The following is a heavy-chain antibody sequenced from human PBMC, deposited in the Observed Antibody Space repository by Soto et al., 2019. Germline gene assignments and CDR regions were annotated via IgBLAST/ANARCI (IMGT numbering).Heavy chain of an antibody. CDR2: IYYSGST. V-gene: IGHV4-59*08. CDR1: GGSISSYY. J-gene: IGHJ4*02. D-gene: IGHD3-10*01. CDR3: ARHNYGSGSTYFDY. Sequence: LSLTYTVSGGSISSYYWSWIRQPPGKGLEWIGYIYYSGSTNYNPSLKSRVTISVDTSKNQFSLKLNSMTAADTAVYYCARHNYGSGSTYFDYWGQGTLVTVSS.